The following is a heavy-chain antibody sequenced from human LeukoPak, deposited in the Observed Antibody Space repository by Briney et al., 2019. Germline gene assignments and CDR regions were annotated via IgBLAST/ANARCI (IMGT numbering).Heavy chain of an antibody. Sequence: ASVKVSCKASGYKFTAYYLQWVRQAPGQRLAWMGWINPNSGDTNYAQNFQGRVTMTRDTSTSIAYMEVSRLRSDDTAVYYCARDYYYGSGTYAPTFDYWGQGTLVTVSS. CDR3: ARDYYYGSGTYAPTFDY. D-gene: IGHD3-10*01. V-gene: IGHV1-2*02. CDR2: INPNSGDT. J-gene: IGHJ4*02. CDR1: GYKFTAYY.